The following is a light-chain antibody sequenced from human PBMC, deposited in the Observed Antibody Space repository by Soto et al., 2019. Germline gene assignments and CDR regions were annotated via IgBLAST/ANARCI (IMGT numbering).Light chain of an antibody. CDR1: QSISSY. CDR2: AAS. Sequence: DIQMTQSPSSLSASVGDRVTITCRASQSISSYLNWYQQKPGKAPKLLIYAASSLQRGVPSRFXGSGSGTDFTLTISSLQPEDFATYYCQQSYSTPPYTFGQGTKLEIK. CDR3: QQSYSTPPYT. V-gene: IGKV1-39*01. J-gene: IGKJ2*01.